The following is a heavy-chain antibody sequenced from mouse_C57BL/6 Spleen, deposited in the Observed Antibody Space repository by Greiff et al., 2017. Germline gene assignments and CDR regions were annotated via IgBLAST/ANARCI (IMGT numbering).Heavy chain of an antibody. V-gene: IGHV1-61*01. CDR2: LYPSDSET. D-gene: IGHD2-5*01. CDR3: ASYYSNHFDY. CDR1: GYTFTSYW. J-gene: IGHJ2*01. Sequence: VKLMESGAELVRPGSSVKLSCKASGYTFTSYWMDWVKQRPGQGLEWIGNLYPSDSETHSNQKFKDKATLTVDKSSSTAYMQLSSLTSEDSSVYYCASYYSNHFDYWGQGTTLTVSS.